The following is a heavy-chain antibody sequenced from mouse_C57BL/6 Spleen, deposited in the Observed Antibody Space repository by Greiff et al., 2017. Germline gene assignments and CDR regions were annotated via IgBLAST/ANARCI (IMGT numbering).Heavy chain of an antibody. J-gene: IGHJ2*01. CDR1: GYTFTSYW. V-gene: IGHV1-55*01. D-gene: IGHD1-1*01. CDR2: IYPGSGST. Sequence: VQLQQPGAELVKPGASVKMSCKASGYTFTSYWITWVKQRPGQGLEWIGDIYPGSGSTNYNEKFKSKATLTVDTSYSTAYMQLSSLTSEDSAVYYCASLITTVVAFDYWGQGTTLTVSS. CDR3: ASLITTVVAFDY.